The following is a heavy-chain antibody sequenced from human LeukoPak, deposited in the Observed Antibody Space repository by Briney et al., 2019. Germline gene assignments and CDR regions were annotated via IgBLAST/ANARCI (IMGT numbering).Heavy chain of an antibody. CDR3: AREVWSIAAAGSNWFDP. CDR2: INPSGGST. Sequence: ASVKVSCKASGYTFTSYYMHWVRQAPGQGLEWMGIINPSGGSTSYAQKFQGRVTMTRDTSTSTVYMELSSLRSEDTAVYYCAREVWSIAAAGSNWFDPWGQGTLVTVSS. J-gene: IGHJ5*02. CDR1: GYTFTSYY. D-gene: IGHD6-13*01. V-gene: IGHV1-46*01.